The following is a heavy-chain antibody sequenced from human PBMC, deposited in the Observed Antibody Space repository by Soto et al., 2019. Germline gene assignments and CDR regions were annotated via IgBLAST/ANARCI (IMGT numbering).Heavy chain of an antibody. Sequence: QVQLVESGGGVVQPGRSLRLSCAASGFTFSSYGMHWVRQAPGKGLEWVAVIWYDGSNKYYADSVKGRFTISRDNSKNTLYLQMNSLRAEDTAVYYCARDENSSSVGGDYWGQGTLVTVSS. CDR2: IWYDGSNK. J-gene: IGHJ4*02. V-gene: IGHV3-33*01. D-gene: IGHD6-6*01. CDR1: GFTFSSYG. CDR3: ARDENSSSVGGDY.